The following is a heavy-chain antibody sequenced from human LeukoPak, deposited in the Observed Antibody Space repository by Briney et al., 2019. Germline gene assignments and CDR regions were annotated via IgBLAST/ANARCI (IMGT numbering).Heavy chain of an antibody. V-gene: IGHV3-66*02. J-gene: IGHJ4*02. Sequence: EGSLRLSCAASGFTVSSNYKSWVRQAPGKGLEWISVIYSGGSTYYADSVKGRFTISRDNSKNTLYLQMNSLRAEDTAVYYCARDPQYSSSWNFDYWGQGTLVTVSS. CDR2: IYSGGST. CDR1: GFTVSSNY. CDR3: ARDPQYSSSWNFDY. D-gene: IGHD6-13*01.